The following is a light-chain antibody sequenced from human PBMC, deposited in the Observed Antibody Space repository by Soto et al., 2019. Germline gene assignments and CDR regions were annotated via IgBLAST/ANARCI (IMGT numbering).Light chain of an antibody. CDR2: DVT. CDR3: SSYTDRKNLV. Sequence: QSVLTQSPSASGSPGQSVTISCTGTSSDIGGYNSLSWYQQHPGKAPKVMIYDVTKRPSGVPDRFSGSKSGNTASLTVSALQAEDEADYYCSSYTDRKNLVFGTGTKVTV. CDR1: SSDIGGYNS. V-gene: IGLV2-8*01. J-gene: IGLJ1*01.